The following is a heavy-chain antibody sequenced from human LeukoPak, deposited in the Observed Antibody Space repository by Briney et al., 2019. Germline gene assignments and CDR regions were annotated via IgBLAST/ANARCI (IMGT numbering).Heavy chain of an antibody. CDR3: ARDGRSSFCSGGSCPHWFDP. Sequence: SQTLSLTCTVSGGSISSGDYHWRWIRQPPGKGLEWLGYIYYSGSTYYNPSLKSRVTISVDTSKNQSSLKLSSVTAADTAVYYCARDGRSSFCSGGSCPHWFDPWGQGTLVTVSS. CDR2: IYYSGST. V-gene: IGHV4-30-4*01. J-gene: IGHJ5*02. CDR1: GGSISSGDYH. D-gene: IGHD2-15*01.